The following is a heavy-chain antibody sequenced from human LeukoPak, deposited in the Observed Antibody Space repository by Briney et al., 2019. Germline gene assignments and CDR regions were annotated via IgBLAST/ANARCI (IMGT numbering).Heavy chain of an antibody. J-gene: IGHJ4*02. D-gene: IGHD3-16*01. CDR2: VYYSGST. V-gene: IGHV4-59*01. CDR3: DYGPNHFYFDH. CDR1: GGSLSGYY. Sequence: PSETLSLTCTVSGGSLSGYYYTWIRQPPGKDLEWIGYVYYSGSTNYNPSLKSRVTISLDTSMKQFSLNLRSVTDADAAVYFCDYGPNHFYFDHWGQGTLVTVSS.